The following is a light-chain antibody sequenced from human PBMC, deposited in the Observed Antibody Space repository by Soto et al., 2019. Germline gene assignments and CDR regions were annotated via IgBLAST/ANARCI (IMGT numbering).Light chain of an antibody. J-gene: IGKJ3*01. CDR2: GAS. Sequence: EIVMTQSPATLSVSPGERATLSCRASQSVSSNLAWYQQKPGQAPRLLIYGASTRATGIPAGFSGSGSGTEVTLTISSLQSEDIAVYYCQQYNNWPFFTFGPGTKVDIK. V-gene: IGKV3-15*01. CDR1: QSVSSN. CDR3: QQYNNWPFFT.